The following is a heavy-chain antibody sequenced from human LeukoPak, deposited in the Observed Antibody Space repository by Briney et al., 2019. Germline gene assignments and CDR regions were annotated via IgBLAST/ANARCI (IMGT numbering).Heavy chain of an antibody. CDR3: SKDGGLSGCFDY. Sequence: PGGPLRLSCAPSGHTFCRYVMRGVRQAPGEGLKWVSAFSGSGGSTQHADSVEGRCTLSRDNSEHTLYVKMKTLRRGDTGLYYCSKDGGLSGCFDYWGQGTLVTVSS. CDR1: GHTFCRYV. D-gene: IGHD3-16*01. CDR2: FSGSGGST. V-gene: IGHV3-23*01. J-gene: IGHJ4*02.